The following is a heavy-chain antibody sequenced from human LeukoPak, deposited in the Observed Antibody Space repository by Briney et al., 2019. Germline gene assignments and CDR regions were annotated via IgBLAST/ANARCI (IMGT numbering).Heavy chain of an antibody. CDR1: GFTFSSYW. CDR3: ARDSPGYGAYDLG. CDR2: IKEDGSAK. D-gene: IGHD5-12*01. J-gene: IGHJ4*02. Sequence: GGSLRLSCAASGFTFSSYWMSWVRQAPGKGLEWVANIKEDGSAKYSVDSVKGRFTISRDNAKNTLYLQMNSLRAGDTAVYYCARDSPGYGAYDLGWGQGTLVTVSS. V-gene: IGHV3-7*04.